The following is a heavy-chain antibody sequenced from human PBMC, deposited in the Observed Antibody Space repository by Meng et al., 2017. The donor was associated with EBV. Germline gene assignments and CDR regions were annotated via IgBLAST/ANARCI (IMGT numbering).Heavy chain of an antibody. J-gene: IGHJ4*02. CDR3: ARAPSTSPQGDY. CDR2: INTNTRIP. V-gene: IGHV7-4-1*02. D-gene: IGHD3-3*02. CDR1: GNTFTSYA. Sequence: LLVQTGSEWKKPRASGSVSSNASGNTFTSYAMNCVRLAPGQGLESMGWINTNTRIPTYATGFIGRFVFSLDTAVSTAYLQSSSLRAEDTAVYYCARAPSTSPQGDYWGQGTLVTV.